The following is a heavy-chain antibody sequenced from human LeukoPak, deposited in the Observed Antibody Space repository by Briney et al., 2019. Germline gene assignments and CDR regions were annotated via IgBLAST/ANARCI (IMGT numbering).Heavy chain of an antibody. CDR3: AKDSSDTRNFDY. CDR1: GFTFSSYA. V-gene: IGHV3-23*01. Sequence: GGSLRLSCAASGFTFSSYAMSWVRQAPGKGLEWVSAISGSGSSTYYADSVKGRFTISRDNSKNTLYLQMNSLRAEDTAVYYCAKDSSDTRNFDYWGQGTLVTVSS. D-gene: IGHD2-15*01. J-gene: IGHJ4*02. CDR2: ISGSGSST.